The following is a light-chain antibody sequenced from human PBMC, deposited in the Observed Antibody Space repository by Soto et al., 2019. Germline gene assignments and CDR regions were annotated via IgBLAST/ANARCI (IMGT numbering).Light chain of an antibody. CDR2: EVS. CDR3: SSYAGSNTYV. CDR1: SSDVGGYNY. J-gene: IGLJ1*01. V-gene: IGLV2-8*01. Sequence: QSALTQPPSASGSPGQSVTIPCTGTSSDVGGYNYVSWYQQHPGKAPKLIIYEVSKRPSGVPDRFSGSKSSNTASLTVSGLQAEDEADYYCSSYAGSNTYVFGSGTKLTVL.